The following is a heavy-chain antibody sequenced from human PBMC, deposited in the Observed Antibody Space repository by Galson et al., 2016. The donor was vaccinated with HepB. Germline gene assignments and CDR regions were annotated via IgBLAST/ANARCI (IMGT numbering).Heavy chain of an antibody. CDR2: IYYSGST. Sequence: LRLSCAASGFTFSAYAMNWVRQAPGKGLEWIGSIYYSGSTYYNPSLKSRLTISVDTSKNQFSLKLRSVTAADTAVYYCASLRDGYNLNHWGQGTLVTVSS. CDR1: GFTFSAYA. V-gene: IGHV4-30-2*03. CDR3: ASLRDGYNLNH. J-gene: IGHJ5*02. D-gene: IGHD5-24*01.